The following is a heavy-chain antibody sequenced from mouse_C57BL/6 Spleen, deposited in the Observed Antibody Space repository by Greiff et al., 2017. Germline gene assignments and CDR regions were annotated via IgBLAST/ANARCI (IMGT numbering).Heavy chain of an antibody. Sequence: EVKLEESGPELVKPGASVKIPCKASGYTFTDYNMDWVKQSHGKSLEWIGDINPNNGGTIYNQKFKGKATLTVDKSSSTAYMELRSLTSEDTAVYYCARGRIYYYAMDYWGQGTSVTVSS. V-gene: IGHV1-18*01. J-gene: IGHJ4*01. CDR1: GYTFTDYN. CDR3: ARGRIYYYAMDY. CDR2: INPNNGGT.